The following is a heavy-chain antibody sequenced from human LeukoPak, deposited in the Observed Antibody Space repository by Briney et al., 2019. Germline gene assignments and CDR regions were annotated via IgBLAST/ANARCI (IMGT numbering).Heavy chain of an antibody. V-gene: IGHV4-4*09. CDR1: GGSISSYY. J-gene: IGHJ4*02. D-gene: IGHD4-11*01. Sequence: SETLSLTCTVSGGSISSYYWSWIRQPPGKGLEWIGYIYTSGSTNYNPSLKSRVTISVDTSKNQFSLKLSSVTAADTAVYYCASSPGYSKFDYWGQGTLVTVSS. CDR3: ASSPGYSKFDY. CDR2: IYTSGST.